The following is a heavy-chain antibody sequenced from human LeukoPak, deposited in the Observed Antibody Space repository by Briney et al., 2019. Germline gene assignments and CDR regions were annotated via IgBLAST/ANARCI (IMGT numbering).Heavy chain of an antibody. J-gene: IGHJ4*02. CDR1: GGTFSSYA. Sequence: SVKVSCKASGGTFSSYAISWVRQAPGQGLEWMGGIIPIFGTANYAQKFQGRVTITADESTSTAYLELSSLRSEDTAVYYCATTYYYDSSGYYPSDCWGQGTLVTVSS. V-gene: IGHV1-69*13. D-gene: IGHD3-22*01. CDR2: IIPIFGTA. CDR3: ATTYYYDSSGYYPSDC.